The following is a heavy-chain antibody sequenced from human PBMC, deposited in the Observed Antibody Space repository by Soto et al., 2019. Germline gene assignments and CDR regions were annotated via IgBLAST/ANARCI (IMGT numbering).Heavy chain of an antibody. D-gene: IGHD2-15*01. CDR1: GGSISSSNW. J-gene: IGHJ6*02. CDR2: IYHSGST. V-gene: IGHV4-4*02. CDR3: ARTKGGYCSGGSCQLGLLYYYYGMDV. Sequence: QVQLQESGPGLVKPSGTLSLTCAVSGGSISSSNWWSWVRQPPGKGLEWIGEIYHSGSTNYNPSLKSRVTISVDKSKNQFSLKLSSVTAADTAVYYCARTKGGYCSGGSCQLGLLYYYYGMDVWGQGTTVTVSS.